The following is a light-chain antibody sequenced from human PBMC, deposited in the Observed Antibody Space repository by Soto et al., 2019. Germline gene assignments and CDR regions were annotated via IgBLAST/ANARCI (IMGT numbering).Light chain of an antibody. CDR2: GAS. CDR1: QTVSSS. V-gene: IGKV3-11*01. Sequence: IVLPQSPATLSLSPGERATLSCRASQTVSSSLAWYQQKPGKAPRLLIYGASSRAAGIPDRFTGSGSGTEFTLTISRLEPEDVAVYFCQQHRTFCQATQVDIK. CDR3: QQHRT. J-gene: IGKJ1*01.